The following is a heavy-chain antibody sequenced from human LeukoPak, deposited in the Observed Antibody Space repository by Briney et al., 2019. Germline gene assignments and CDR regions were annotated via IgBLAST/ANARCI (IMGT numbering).Heavy chain of an antibody. CDR2: IYYSGST. J-gene: IGHJ4*02. D-gene: IGHD3-22*01. V-gene: IGHV4-59*01. Sequence: PSETLSLTCTVSGGSISSYYWSWIRQPPGKGLEWIGYIYYSGSTNYNPSLKSRVTVSVDTSKNQFSLKLSSVTAADTAVYYCARVAPLYYYDSTGFDYWDQGTLVTVSS. CDR1: GGSISSYY. CDR3: ARVAPLYYYDSTGFDY.